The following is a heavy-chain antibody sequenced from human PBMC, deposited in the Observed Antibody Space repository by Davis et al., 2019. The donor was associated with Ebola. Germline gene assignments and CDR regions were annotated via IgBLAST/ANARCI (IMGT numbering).Heavy chain of an antibody. D-gene: IGHD6-25*01. J-gene: IGHJ4*02. CDR2: IRYSSSSI. CDR3: ARDPSSRAAKYYFDY. Sequence: GGSLRLSCAVSGFTFSSYSMNWVRQAPGKGLEWISSIRYSSSSIYYADSVKGRFTISRDNAKNSLYLQMNGLRDEDTAVYYCARDPSSRAAKYYFDYWGQGTLVTVSS. CDR1: GFTFSSYS. V-gene: IGHV3-48*02.